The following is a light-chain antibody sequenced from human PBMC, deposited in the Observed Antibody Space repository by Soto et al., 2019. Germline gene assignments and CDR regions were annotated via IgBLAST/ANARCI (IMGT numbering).Light chain of an antibody. CDR3: QQYNNWPPYT. CDR2: GAS. J-gene: IGKJ2*01. V-gene: IGKV3-15*01. Sequence: ETVLTQSPARLSLSPGERATLSCRAGQSVSDYLAWYQQKPGQPPRLLIYGASTRATGIPARFSGSGSGTEFTLTISSLQSEDFAVYYCQQYNNWPPYTFGQGTKLEIK. CDR1: QSVSDY.